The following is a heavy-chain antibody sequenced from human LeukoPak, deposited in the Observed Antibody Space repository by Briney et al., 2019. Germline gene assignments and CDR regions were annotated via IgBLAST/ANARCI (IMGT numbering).Heavy chain of an antibody. J-gene: IGHJ3*02. CDR3: ARGRHYDFWSGSADDAFDI. D-gene: IGHD3-3*01. CDR2: ISAYNGNT. CDR1: GYTFTSYG. V-gene: IGHV1-18*01. Sequence: ASVKVSCKASGYTFTSYGISWVRQAPGQGLEWMGWISAYNGNTNYAQKLQGRVTITRDTSASTAYMELSSLRSEDTAVYYCARGRHYDFWSGSADDAFDIWGQGTMVTVSS.